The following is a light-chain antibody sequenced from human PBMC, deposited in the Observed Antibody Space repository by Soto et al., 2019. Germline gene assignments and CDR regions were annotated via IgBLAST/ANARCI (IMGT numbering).Light chain of an antibody. CDR2: GAS. J-gene: IGKJ1*01. V-gene: IGKV3-15*01. CDR3: QQYNKWPPT. Sequence: EIVMRQSPATLSVSPGERATLSCRASQSFSSTLAWYQQKPGQPPRLLIHGASTKATGIPARFSGSGSGTEFTLTISSLQSEDFAVYYCQQYNKWPPTFGQGTKVDIK. CDR1: QSFSST.